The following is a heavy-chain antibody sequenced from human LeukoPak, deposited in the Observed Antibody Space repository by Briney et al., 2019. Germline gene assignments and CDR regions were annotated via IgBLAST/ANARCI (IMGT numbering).Heavy chain of an antibody. V-gene: IGHV3-30*04. J-gene: IGHJ6*02. CDR3: ARVYCGADCYNNYYYGMDV. Sequence: GGSLRLSCAASGFTFSSYAMPWVRQAPGMGLEWVAAISYEGSHKFYADSVKGRFTISRDNSNSTLFLQLNSLRPEATAVYYCARVYCGADCYNNYYYGMDVWGQGTTVTVSS. CDR1: GFTFSSYA. D-gene: IGHD2-21*02. CDR2: ISYEGSHK.